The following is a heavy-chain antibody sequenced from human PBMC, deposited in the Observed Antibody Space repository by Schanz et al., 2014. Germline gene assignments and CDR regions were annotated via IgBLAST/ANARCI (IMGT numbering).Heavy chain of an antibody. J-gene: IGHJ6*02. CDR2: IGGSGDST. CDR3: ARRITGTHHNPYYHGMDV. V-gene: IGHV3-23*01. Sequence: EVQLLESGGGLVQPGGSLRLSCAASEFSFSSFGMNWVRQAPGKGLEWVSGIGGSGDSTHYADSVKGRFTISRDNSKNALYLQMNSLRAEDTAVYYCARRITGTHHNPYYHGMDVWGQGTTVTVSS. D-gene: IGHD1-20*01. CDR1: EFSFSSFG.